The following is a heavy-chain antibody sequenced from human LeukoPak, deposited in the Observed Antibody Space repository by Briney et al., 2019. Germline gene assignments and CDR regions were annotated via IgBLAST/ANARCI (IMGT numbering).Heavy chain of an antibody. Sequence: PGGSLRLSCAASGFTFSSYAMSWVRQAPGKGLEWVPAISGSGGSTYYADSVKGRFTISRDNSKNTLYLQMNSLRAEDTAVYYCAKDYGYYYDSSGYYYGDDAFDIWGQGTMVTVSS. CDR3: AKDYGYYYDSSGYYYGDDAFDI. CDR1: GFTFSSYA. CDR2: ISGSGGST. J-gene: IGHJ3*02. D-gene: IGHD3-22*01. V-gene: IGHV3-23*01.